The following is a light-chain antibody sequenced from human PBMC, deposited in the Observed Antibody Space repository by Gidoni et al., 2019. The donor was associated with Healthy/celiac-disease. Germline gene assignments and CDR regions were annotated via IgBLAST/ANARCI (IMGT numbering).Light chain of an antibody. CDR1: QRISRY. CDR2: VSA. J-gene: IGKJ1*01. CDR3: QQSYRTPET. V-gene: IGKV1-39*01. Sequence: DIQMTQSPSSLSASVGDRVTITCRASQRISRYLNWDQQKPGKAPKLLLYVSASLQCGVPSRFSGSGSGTDFTLTISSLQPEDFAIYYCQQSYRTPETFGQXTKVEIK.